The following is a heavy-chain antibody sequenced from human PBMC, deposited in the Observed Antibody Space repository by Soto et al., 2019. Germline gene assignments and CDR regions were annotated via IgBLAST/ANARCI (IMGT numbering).Heavy chain of an antibody. V-gene: IGHV3-30*18. CDR1: GFTFSSYG. D-gene: IGHD2-2*01. CDR3: SKAPNCISTSCPSYGMDV. Sequence: QVQLVESGGGVVQPGRSLRLSCAASGFTFSSYGMHWVRQAPGKGLEWVAVISYDGSNKYYADSVKGRFTISRDNFKNTLYLQMNSLRAEDTAVYYCSKAPNCISTSCPSYGMDVWGQGTTVTVSS. J-gene: IGHJ6*02. CDR2: ISYDGSNK.